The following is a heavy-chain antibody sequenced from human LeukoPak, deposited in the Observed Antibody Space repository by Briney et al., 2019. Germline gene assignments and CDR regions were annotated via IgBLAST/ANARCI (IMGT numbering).Heavy chain of an antibody. D-gene: IGHD6-19*01. CDR1: GYSFSSGYY. CDR2: IYHSGRT. V-gene: IGHV4-38-2*01. Sequence: SETLSLTCAVSGYSFSSGYYWGWIRQPPGKGLGWIGSIYHSGRTYYNPSLKSRVTISVDTSKNQFSLKLSSVTAADTAVYHCAIGPGYGSGWYLYWGQGTLVTVSS. J-gene: IGHJ4*02. CDR3: AIGPGYGSGWYLY.